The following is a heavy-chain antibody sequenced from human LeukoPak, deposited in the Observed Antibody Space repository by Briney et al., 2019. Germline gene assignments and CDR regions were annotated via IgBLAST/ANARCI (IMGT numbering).Heavy chain of an antibody. D-gene: IGHD5-12*01. Sequence: PSETLTLTCTVSGGSISTYYWSWIRRPPGKGLEWIGYIYYTGSTSYNPSLKRRVTISLDTSRSQFSLRLTSVTAADTAVYYCASHGSSGHDPLTWGQGTLVTVSS. CDR2: IYYTGST. V-gene: IGHV4-59*08. CDR1: GGSISTYY. CDR3: ASHGSSGHDPLT. J-gene: IGHJ4*02.